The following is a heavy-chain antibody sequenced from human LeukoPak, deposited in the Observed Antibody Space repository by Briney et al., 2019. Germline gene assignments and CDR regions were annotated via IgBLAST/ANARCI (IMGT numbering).Heavy chain of an antibody. J-gene: IGHJ4*02. CDR1: GGTFSSYA. CDR3: TTEGVPSCYRCLGY. V-gene: IGHV1-69*05. CDR2: IIPIFGTA. Sequence: SGKGSCKASGGTFSSYAISWVGQAPGQGLEWMGGIIPIFGTANYAQKFQGRVTITTDESTSTAYMELSSLRSEDTAVYYCTTEGVPSCYRCLGYWGQGTLVTVSP. D-gene: IGHD2-2*01.